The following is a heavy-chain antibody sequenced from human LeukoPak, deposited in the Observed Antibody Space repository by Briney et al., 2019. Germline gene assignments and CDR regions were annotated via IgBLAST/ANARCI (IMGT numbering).Heavy chain of an antibody. J-gene: IGHJ4*02. CDR3: ARGTTASDLDGTGY. CDR2: MNPNSGNT. V-gene: IGHV1-8*03. D-gene: IGHD3/OR15-3a*01. CDR1: GYTFTSYD. Sequence: VSVKVSCKASGYTFTSYDINWVRQATGQGLEWMGWMNPNSGNTGYAQKFQGRVTITRNTSISTAYMELSSLRSEDTAVYYCARGTTASDLDGTGYWGQGTLVTVSS.